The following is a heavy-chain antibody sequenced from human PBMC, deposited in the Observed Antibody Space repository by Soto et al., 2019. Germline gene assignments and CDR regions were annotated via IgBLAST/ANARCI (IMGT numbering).Heavy chain of an antibody. J-gene: IGHJ4*02. Sequence: QVQLVESGGGVVQPGRSLRLSCAASGFTFSSYGMHWVRQAPGKGLEWVAVIWYDGSNKYYADSVKGRFTISRDNSKNTLYLQMNSLRAEDTAVYYCARDQWGYYDSSGYYLGYWGQGTLVTVSS. CDR1: GFTFSSYG. V-gene: IGHV3-33*01. D-gene: IGHD3-22*01. CDR3: ARDQWGYYDSSGYYLGY. CDR2: IWYDGSNK.